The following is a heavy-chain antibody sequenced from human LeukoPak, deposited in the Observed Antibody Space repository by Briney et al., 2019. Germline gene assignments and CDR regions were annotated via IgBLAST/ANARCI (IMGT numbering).Heavy chain of an antibody. D-gene: IGHD3-10*01. CDR2: ISGSGGST. CDR1: GFTFSSYA. J-gene: IGHJ4*02. Sequence: GGSLRLSCAASGFTFSSYAMSWVRQAPGKGLEWVSAISGSGGSTYYTDSVKGRFTISRDNSKNTLYLQMNSLRAEDTAVYYCAKDSGSGSYYYWGQGTLVTVSS. CDR3: AKDSGSGSYYY. V-gene: IGHV3-23*01.